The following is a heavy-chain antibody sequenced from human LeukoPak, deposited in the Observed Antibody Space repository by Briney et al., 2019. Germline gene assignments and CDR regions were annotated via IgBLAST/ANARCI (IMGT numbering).Heavy chain of an antibody. CDR2: VLSDGSRK. CDR3: AKDFNWGWDY. CDR1: GFTFSSHG. D-gene: IGHD7-27*01. V-gene: IGHV3-30*02. J-gene: IGHJ4*02. Sequence: GGSLRLSCAASGFTFSSHGMHWVRQAPGKGLEWVAYVLSDGSRKYYADSVKGRFTISRDDSKNTLFLQMNSLRPEDTALYYCAKDFNWGWDYWGQGTLVTVST.